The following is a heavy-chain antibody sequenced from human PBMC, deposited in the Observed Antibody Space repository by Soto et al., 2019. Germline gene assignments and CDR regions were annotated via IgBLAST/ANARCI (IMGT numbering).Heavy chain of an antibody. CDR2: ISYDGSNK. J-gene: IGHJ4*02. V-gene: IGHV3-30*03. CDR3: FRTMFY. Sequence: GGSLRLSCAASGFTFSSYGMHWVRQAPGKGLEWVAVISYDGSNKYYADSVKGRFTISRDNSKNTLYPQMNSLRAEDTAVYYCFRTMFYWGQGTLVTVSS. CDR1: GFTFSSYG. D-gene: IGHD3-10*02.